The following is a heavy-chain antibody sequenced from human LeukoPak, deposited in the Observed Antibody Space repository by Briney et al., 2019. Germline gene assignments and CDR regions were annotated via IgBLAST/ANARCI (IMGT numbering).Heavy chain of an antibody. CDR1: GGTFSSYA. CDR2: IIPILGIA. CDR3: ARVLDSSRWTHDY. D-gene: IGHD6-13*01. J-gene: IGHJ4*02. Sequence: SVKVSCKASGGTFSSYAISWVRQAPGQGLEWMGRIIPILGIANYAQKFQGRVTITADKSTSTAYMELSSLRSGDTAVYYCARVLDSSRWTHDYWGQGTLVTVSS. V-gene: IGHV1-69*04.